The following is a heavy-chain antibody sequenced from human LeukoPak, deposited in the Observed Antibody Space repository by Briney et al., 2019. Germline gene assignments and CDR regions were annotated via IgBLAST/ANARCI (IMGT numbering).Heavy chain of an antibody. Sequence: GRSLRLSCAASGFTFDDYAMHWVRPAPGKGLEWVSGISWNSGSIGYADSVKGRFTISRDNAKNSLYLQMNSLRAEDTALYYCARGADSSGYLSGYWGQGTLVTVSS. CDR3: ARGADSSGYLSGY. CDR1: GFTFDDYA. J-gene: IGHJ4*02. CDR2: ISWNSGSI. V-gene: IGHV3-9*01. D-gene: IGHD3-22*01.